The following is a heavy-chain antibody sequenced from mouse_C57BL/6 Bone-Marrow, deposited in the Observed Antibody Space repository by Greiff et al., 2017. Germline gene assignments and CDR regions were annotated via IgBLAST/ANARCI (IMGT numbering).Heavy chain of an antibody. CDR1: GYAFTNYL. CDR3: ARDSSYPYYFDY. D-gene: IGHD1-1*01. CDR2: INPGSGGT. Sequence: QVQLQQSGAELVRPGTSVKVSCKASGYAFTNYLIEWVKQRPGQGLEWIGVINPGSGGTNYNEKFKGKATLTADKSSSTAYMQLSSLTSEDSAVXFCARDSSYPYYFDYWGQGTTLTVAS. V-gene: IGHV1-54*01. J-gene: IGHJ2*01.